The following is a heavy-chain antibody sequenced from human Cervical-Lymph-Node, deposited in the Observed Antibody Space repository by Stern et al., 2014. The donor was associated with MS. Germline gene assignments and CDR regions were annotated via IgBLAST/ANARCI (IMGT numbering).Heavy chain of an antibody. D-gene: IGHD2-2*01. Sequence: QVQLVESGAEVKKPGSSVKVSCKASGGTFSSYAISWVRQAPGQGLEWMGGILPNFGIANYAPKFQGRVTITADKSTSTAYMELSSLRSEDTAVYYCARQIVVVPAAIEYNWFDPWGQGTLVTVSS. CDR1: GGTFSSYA. J-gene: IGHJ5*02. CDR2: ILPNFGIA. CDR3: ARQIVVVPAAIEYNWFDP. V-gene: IGHV1-69*17.